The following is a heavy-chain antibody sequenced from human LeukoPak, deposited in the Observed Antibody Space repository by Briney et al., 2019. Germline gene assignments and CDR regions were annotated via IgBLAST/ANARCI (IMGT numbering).Heavy chain of an antibody. V-gene: IGHV3-30*18. D-gene: IGHD5-18*01. Sequence: GGSLRLSCAASGFTVSSNYMSWVRQAPGKGLEWVAVVSSDGSVEYYGDSVKGRFTISRDNSKNTLYLQMNSLRVEDTAVYYCVKEFGGHSYGAYFDYWGQGTLVTVSS. CDR1: GFTVSSNY. CDR2: VSSDGSVE. CDR3: VKEFGGHSYGAYFDY. J-gene: IGHJ4*02.